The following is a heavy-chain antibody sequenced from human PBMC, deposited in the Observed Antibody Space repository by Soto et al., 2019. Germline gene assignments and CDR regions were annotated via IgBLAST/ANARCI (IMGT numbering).Heavy chain of an antibody. CDR1: GFTFSSYW. D-gene: IGHD1-26*01. CDR2: INSDGSAT. CDR3: ARGGSLNWYFDL. Sequence: EVQLVESGGGLVQRGGSLRLSCAASGFTFSSYWMHWVRQAPGKGLVWVSRINSDGSATSYADSVKGRFTISRDNAKNTLYLQMNSLRAEDTAVYYCARGGSLNWYFDLWGRGTLVTVSS. V-gene: IGHV3-74*01. J-gene: IGHJ2*01.